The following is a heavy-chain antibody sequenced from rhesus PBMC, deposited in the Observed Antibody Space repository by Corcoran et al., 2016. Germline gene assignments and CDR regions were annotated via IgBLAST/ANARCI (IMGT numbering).Heavy chain of an antibody. Sequence: EVQLVESGGGLVQPGGSLRLSCAASGFTFSSYCMSWVRKAPGKGLEWVSYISNGGGSTYYADSVKGRFTISRYNSKNTLSLQMNSLRAEDTAVYYCAGYSGSYYNYGLDSWGQGVVVTVSS. CDR3: AGYSGSYYNYGLDS. CDR1: GFTFSSYC. V-gene: IGHV3S5*01. D-gene: IGHD3-16*01. CDR2: ISNGGGST. J-gene: IGHJ6*01.